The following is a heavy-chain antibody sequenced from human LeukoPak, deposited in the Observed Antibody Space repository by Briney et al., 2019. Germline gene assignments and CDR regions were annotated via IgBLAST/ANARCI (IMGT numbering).Heavy chain of an antibody. V-gene: IGHV3-7*01. CDR2: IKKDGRDK. J-gene: IGHJ6*03. D-gene: IGHD3-3*01. CDR1: GFALKNYW. CDR3: ARDLESLGVTLVSYFYYYMDV. Sequence: AGSLRLSCAASGFALKNYWMSWVRQAPGKGLEWVANIKKDGRDKYYVDYVKGRFTISRDNAENSLYLQMNSLRAEDTAIYYCARDLESLGVTLVSYFYYYMDVWGKGTTVTVSS.